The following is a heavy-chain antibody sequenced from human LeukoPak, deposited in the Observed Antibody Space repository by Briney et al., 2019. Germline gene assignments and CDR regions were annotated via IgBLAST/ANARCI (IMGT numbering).Heavy chain of an antibody. V-gene: IGHV3-13*01. CDR1: GFTFSSYD. D-gene: IGHD2-15*01. CDR3: ARDGYCSGSSCYSTTDY. Sequence: GGSLRLSCAASGFTFSSYDMHWVRQATGKGLEWVSAIGTAGDTYYPGSVKGRFTISRENAKNSLYLQMNSLRAGDTAVYYCARDGYCSGSSCYSTTDYWGQGTLVTVSS. J-gene: IGHJ4*02. CDR2: IGTAGDT.